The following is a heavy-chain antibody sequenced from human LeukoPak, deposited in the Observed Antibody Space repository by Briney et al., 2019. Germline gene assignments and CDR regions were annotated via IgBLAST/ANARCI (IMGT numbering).Heavy chain of an antibody. CDR1: GFTFSSYG. CDR3: AKLISPYDY. CDR2: IRYDGNNK. J-gene: IGHJ4*02. V-gene: IGHV3-30*02. Sequence: PGGSLRLSCAASGFTFSSYGMHWVRQAPGKGLDWVAFIRYDGNNKYYADSVKGRFTISRDNSNNTLYLQMNSLRADDSAVYYCAKLISPYDYWGQGTLVLVSS.